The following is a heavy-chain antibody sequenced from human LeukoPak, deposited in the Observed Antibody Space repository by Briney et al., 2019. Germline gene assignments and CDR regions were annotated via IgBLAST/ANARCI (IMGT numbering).Heavy chain of an antibody. CDR2: IYYSGST. V-gene: IGHV4-39*01. D-gene: IGHD6-19*01. CDR1: GGSISSSSYY. J-gene: IGHJ5*02. CDR3: ARHPHSSGWYGIWFDP. Sequence: SETLSLTCTVSGGSISSSSYYWGWIRQPPGKGLEWIGSIYYSGSTYYNPSLKSRVTISVDTSKNQFSLKLSSVTAADTAVYYCARHPHSSGWYGIWFDPWGQGTLVTVSS.